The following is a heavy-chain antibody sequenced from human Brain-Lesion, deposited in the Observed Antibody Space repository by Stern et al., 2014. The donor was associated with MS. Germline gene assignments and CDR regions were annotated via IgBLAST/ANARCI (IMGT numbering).Heavy chain of an antibody. CDR2: INTYGNSI. Sequence: EVQLVESGGGLVQPGGSLRLSCTASGFTFNTYWMHWVRQAPGQRLGWVSRINTYGNSITYADSVKGRFTISRDNAESTLYMQLNGLRPEDTAVYYCAREHQYSNAFDIWGQGTKVTVSS. CDR1: GFTFNTYW. V-gene: IGHV3-74*03. CDR3: AREHQYSNAFDI. J-gene: IGHJ3*02. D-gene: IGHD2-21*01.